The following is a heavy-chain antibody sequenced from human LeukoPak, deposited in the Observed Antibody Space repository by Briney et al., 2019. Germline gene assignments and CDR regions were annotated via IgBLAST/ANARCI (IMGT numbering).Heavy chain of an antibody. V-gene: IGHV4-34*01. Sequence: SETLSLTCAVYGGSFSGYYWSWIRQPPGKGLEWIGEINHSGSTNYNPSLKSRVTISVDTSKSQFSLKLSSVTAADTAVYYCARGLRQQLVLFDYWGQGTLVTVSS. CDR2: INHSGST. CDR3: ARGLRQQLVLFDY. J-gene: IGHJ4*02. CDR1: GGSFSGYY. D-gene: IGHD6-6*01.